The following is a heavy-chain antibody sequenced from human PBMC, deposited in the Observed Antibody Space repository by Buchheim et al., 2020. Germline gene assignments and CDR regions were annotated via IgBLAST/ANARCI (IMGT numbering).Heavy chain of an antibody. V-gene: IGHV3-15*01. CDR2: IKSKTDGGTT. D-gene: IGHD3-3*01. CDR1: GFTFSNAW. CDR3: TTDFWSGYWLGDYYYGMDV. Sequence: EVQLVESGGGLVKPGGSLRLSCAASGFTFSNAWMSWVRQAPGKGLEWVGRIKSKTDGGTTDYAAPVKGSFTISRDASKNTLYLQMNSLKTEDTAVYYCTTDFWSGYWLGDYYYGMDVWGQGTT. J-gene: IGHJ6*02.